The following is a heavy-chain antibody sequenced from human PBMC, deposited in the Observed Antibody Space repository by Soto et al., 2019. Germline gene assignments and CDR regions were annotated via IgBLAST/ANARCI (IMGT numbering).Heavy chain of an antibody. CDR2: IYHSGST. V-gene: IGHV4-30-2*01. CDR3: ARVDFIGYSSGWGWFDP. CDR1: GGSISSGGYS. J-gene: IGHJ5*02. Sequence: QLQLQESGSGLVKPSQTLSLTCAVSGGSISSGGYSWSWIRQPPGKGLEWIGYIYHSGSTYYNPSLKSRVTISVDRSKNQFSLKLSSVTAADTAVYYCARVDFIGYSSGWGWFDPWGQGTLVTVSS. D-gene: IGHD6-19*01.